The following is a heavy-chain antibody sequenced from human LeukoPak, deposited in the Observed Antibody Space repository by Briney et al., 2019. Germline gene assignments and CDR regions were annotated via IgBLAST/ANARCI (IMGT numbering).Heavy chain of an antibody. CDR1: GFTLSDYW. CDR3: AKEGDYYDSSGYFDY. Sequence: GSLRLSCAASGFTLSDYWMQWVRQAPGKGLEWVAVIWYDGSNKYYADSVKGRFTISRDNSKNTLYLQMNSLRAEDTAVYYCAKEGDYYDSSGYFDYWGQGTLVTVSS. D-gene: IGHD3-22*01. CDR2: IWYDGSNK. J-gene: IGHJ4*02. V-gene: IGHV3-33*06.